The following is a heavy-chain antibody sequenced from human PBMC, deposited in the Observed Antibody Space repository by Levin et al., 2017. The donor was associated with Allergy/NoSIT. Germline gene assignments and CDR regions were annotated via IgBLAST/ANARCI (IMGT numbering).Heavy chain of an antibody. CDR2: ISYDGSNK. Sequence: GGSLRPSCAASGFTFSSYAMHWVRQAPGKGLEWVAVISYDGSNKYYADSVKGRFTISRDNSKNTLYLQMNSLRAEDTAVYYCARVSGAYSSSSENWFDPWGQGTLVTVSS. V-gene: IGHV3-30-3*01. J-gene: IGHJ5*02. D-gene: IGHD6-6*01. CDR3: ARVSGAYSSSSENWFDP. CDR1: GFTFSSYA.